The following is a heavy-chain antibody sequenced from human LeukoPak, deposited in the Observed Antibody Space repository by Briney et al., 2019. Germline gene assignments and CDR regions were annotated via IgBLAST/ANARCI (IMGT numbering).Heavy chain of an antibody. Sequence: GSSVKVSRKASGGTFSSYAISWVRQAPGQGLEWMGRIIPILGIANYAQKFQGRVTITADKSTSTAYMELSSLRAEDTAVYYCAKDRAGYSGARGFDYWGQGTLVTVSS. CDR2: IIPILGIA. D-gene: IGHD5-12*01. CDR3: AKDRAGYSGARGFDY. CDR1: GGTFSSYA. J-gene: IGHJ4*02. V-gene: IGHV1-69*04.